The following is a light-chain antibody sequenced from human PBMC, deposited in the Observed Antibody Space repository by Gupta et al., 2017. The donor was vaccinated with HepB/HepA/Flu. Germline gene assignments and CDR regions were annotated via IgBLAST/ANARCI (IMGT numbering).Light chain of an antibody. CDR1: RSIKTS. V-gene: IGKV3-11*01. Sequence: EIVLTQSPDTLSLSPGESGTLSCRASRSIKTSLAWYQVKEGQSPRLIIYDAVKRAAGIPARFSGSGSGTDFTLTIDSLEPADFALYYCQQRSVWPPITFGQGTRVEI. CDR2: DAV. CDR3: QQRSVWPPIT. J-gene: IGKJ5*01.